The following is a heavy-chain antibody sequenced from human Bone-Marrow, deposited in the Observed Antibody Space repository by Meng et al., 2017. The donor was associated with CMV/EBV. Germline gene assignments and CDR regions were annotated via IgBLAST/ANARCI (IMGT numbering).Heavy chain of an antibody. Sequence: GESLKISCAASGFTFSSYAMSWVRQAPGKGLEWVSVIYSGGSSTYYADSVKGRFTISRDNSKNTLYLQMNSLRAEDTAVYYCARDFSSSWDGFQDYWGQGTLVTVSS. D-gene: IGHD6-13*01. CDR2: IYSGGSST. J-gene: IGHJ4*02. CDR1: GFTFSSYA. CDR3: ARDFSSSWDGFQDY. V-gene: IGHV3-23*03.